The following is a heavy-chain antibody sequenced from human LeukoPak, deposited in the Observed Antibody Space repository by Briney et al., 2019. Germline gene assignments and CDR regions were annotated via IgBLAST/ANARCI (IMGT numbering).Heavy chain of an antibody. CDR3: ARGSECSGGSCPFDY. D-gene: IGHD2-15*01. CDR2: ISYDGSNK. J-gene: IGHJ4*02. Sequence: PGGSLRLSCAASGFTFSSYAMHWVRQAPGKGLEWVALISYDGSNKYYADSVKGRFTISRDNSKNTLYLQMNSLRAEDTAVYYCARGSECSGGSCPFDYWGQGTLVTVSS. V-gene: IGHV3-30-3*01. CDR1: GFTFSSYA.